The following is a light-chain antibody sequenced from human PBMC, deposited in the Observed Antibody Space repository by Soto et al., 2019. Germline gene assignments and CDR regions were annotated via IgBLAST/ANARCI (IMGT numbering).Light chain of an antibody. J-gene: IGKJ3*01. CDR1: QSLLHSNGYNY. Sequence: DIVMTQSPLSLPVTPGEPASISCRSSQSLLHSNGYNYLDWYLQKPGQSPQLLIYLGSNRVSGVPDRFSGSGSGTDFTLKISRVEAEDVGVYYCMQALQTPGITFGPGTKVDIK. CDR2: LGS. CDR3: MQALQTPGIT. V-gene: IGKV2-28*01.